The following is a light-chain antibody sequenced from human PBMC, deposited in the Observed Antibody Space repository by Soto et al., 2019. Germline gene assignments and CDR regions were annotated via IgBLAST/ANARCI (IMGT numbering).Light chain of an antibody. V-gene: IGKV3-11*01. CDR1: QSVDND. J-gene: IGKJ4*01. CDR3: QQRSNWLT. Sequence: EIVMTQSPATLSVSPGDRATLSCRASQSVDNDLAWYQQKPGQAPRLLIYDASNRATGIPARFSGSGSGTDFTLTISSLEPEDFAVYYCQQRSNWLTFGGGTKVDIK. CDR2: DAS.